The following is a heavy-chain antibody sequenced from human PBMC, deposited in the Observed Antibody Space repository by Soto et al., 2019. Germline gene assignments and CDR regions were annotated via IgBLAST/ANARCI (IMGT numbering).Heavy chain of an antibody. CDR2: INPSGGST. CDR1: GYTFTSYY. D-gene: IGHD3-16*02. J-gene: IGHJ4*02. Sequence: ASVKVSCKASGYTFTSYYMHWVRQAPGQGLEWMGIINPSGGSTTYAQKFQGRVIMTRDTSTSTIYMELSSLRFEDTAVYYCARAVGDYVWGSYRYYFDNWGQGTQVTVSS. CDR3: ARAVGDYVWGSYRYYFDN. V-gene: IGHV1-46*01.